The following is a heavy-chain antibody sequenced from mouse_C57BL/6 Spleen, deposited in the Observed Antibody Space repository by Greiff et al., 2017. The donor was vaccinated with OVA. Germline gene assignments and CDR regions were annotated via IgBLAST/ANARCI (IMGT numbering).Heavy chain of an antibody. CDR3: ARSGYCYDREYYFDY. V-gene: IGHV1-82*01. CDR1: GYAFSSSW. J-gene: IGHJ2*01. CDR2: IYPGDGDT. D-gene: IGHD2-12*01. Sequence: VQLQESGPELVKPGASVKISCKASGYAFSSSWMTWVKQRPGKGLEWIGRIYPGDGDTNYNGKFKGKATLTADKSSSTAYMQLSSLTSEDSAVYYGARSGYCYDREYYFDYWGQGTTLTVSS.